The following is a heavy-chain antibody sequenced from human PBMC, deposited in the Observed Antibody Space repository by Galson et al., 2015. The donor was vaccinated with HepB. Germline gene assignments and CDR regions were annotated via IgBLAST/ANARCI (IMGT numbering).Heavy chain of an antibody. Sequence: SVKVSCKASGYTFTSYAMNWVRQAPGQGLEWMGWINTNTGNPTYAQGFTGRFVFSLDTSVNTAYLQISSLKAEDTAVYYCAREFFGVTTADRDYCDQGTLVTVSS. D-gene: IGHD4-17*01. V-gene: IGHV7-4-1*02. CDR1: GYTFTSYA. CDR2: INTNTGNP. CDR3: AREFFGVTTADRDY. J-gene: IGHJ4*02.